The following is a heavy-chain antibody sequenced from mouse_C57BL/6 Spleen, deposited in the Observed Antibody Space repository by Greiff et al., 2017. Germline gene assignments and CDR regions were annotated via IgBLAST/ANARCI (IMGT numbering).Heavy chain of an antibody. V-gene: IGHV1-9*01. Sequence: QVQLKQSGAELMKPGASVKLSCKATGYTFTGYWIEWVKQRPGHGLEWIGEILPGSGSTNYNEKFKGKATFTADTSSNTAYMQLSSLTTEDSAIYYCARYGGDGYYDFDYWGQGTTLTVSS. J-gene: IGHJ2*01. CDR3: ARYGGDGYYDFDY. CDR1: GYTFTGYW. D-gene: IGHD2-3*01. CDR2: ILPGSGST.